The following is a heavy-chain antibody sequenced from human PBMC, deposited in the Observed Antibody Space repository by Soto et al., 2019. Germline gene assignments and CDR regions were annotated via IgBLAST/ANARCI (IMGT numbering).Heavy chain of an antibody. CDR2: IYYSGST. V-gene: IGHV4-61*01. Sequence: PSETLSLTCTVSGGSVSSGSYYWSWIRQPPGKGLEWIGYIYYSGSTNYNPSLKSRVTISVDTSKNQFSLKLSSVTAADTAVYYCARVTTVTPSGFYYYGMDVRGQRTTVTVSS. CDR1: GGSVSSGSYY. D-gene: IGHD4-17*01. J-gene: IGHJ6*02. CDR3: ARVTTVTPSGFYYYGMDV.